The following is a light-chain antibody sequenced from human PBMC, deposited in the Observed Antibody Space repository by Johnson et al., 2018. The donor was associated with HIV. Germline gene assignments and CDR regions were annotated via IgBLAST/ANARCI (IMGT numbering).Light chain of an antibody. CDR1: SSNIGNNY. J-gene: IGLJ1*01. Sequence: QSVLTQPPSVSAAPGQKVTISCSGSSSNIGNNYVSWYQQLPETAPKLLIYENNKRPSGIPDRFSGSKSGPSATLGITGLQTGDEADYYCGTWDNSLSTGGVFGTGTKVTVL. V-gene: IGLV1-51*02. CDR3: GTWDNSLSTGGV. CDR2: ENN.